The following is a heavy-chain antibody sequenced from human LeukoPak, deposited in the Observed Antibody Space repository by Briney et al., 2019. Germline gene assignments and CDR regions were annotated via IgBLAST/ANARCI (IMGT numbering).Heavy chain of an antibody. V-gene: IGHV3-23*01. Sequence: GGSLRLSCAASGFTFSNCAMSWVRQAPEKGLEWVSGISGSGSSKYYADSVKGRFTISRDNSENTLSLQMNSLRADDTAIYYCAKSCNSGNCYYNYWGQGTLVTVSS. CDR3: AKSCNSGNCYYNY. D-gene: IGHD2/OR15-2a*01. CDR1: GFTFSNCA. CDR2: ISGSGSSK. J-gene: IGHJ4*02.